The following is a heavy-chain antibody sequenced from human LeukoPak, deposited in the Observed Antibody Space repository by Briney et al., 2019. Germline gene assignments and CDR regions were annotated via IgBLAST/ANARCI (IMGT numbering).Heavy chain of an antibody. CDR3: AREGATDYYFDP. CDR1: GYSLSSNG. D-gene: IGHD4-11*01. J-gene: IGHJ4*02. Sequence: ASVKVSCKASGYSLSSNGISWARQAPGQGLEWMGWIRDYSGNTKYAQNFQDRVTLTTDRSTNTAYMELRSLRSDDTAVYYCAREGATDYYFDPWGQGTLVTVSS. CDR2: IRDYSGNT. V-gene: IGHV1-18*01.